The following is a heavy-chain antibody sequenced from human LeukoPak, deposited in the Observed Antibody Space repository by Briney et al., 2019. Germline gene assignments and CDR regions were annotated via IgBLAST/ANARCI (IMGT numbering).Heavy chain of an antibody. CDR2: IKEDGSQK. J-gene: IGHJ3*01. CDR3: WGARGRFTNYCGGFDY. CDR1: GFTFSTYW. D-gene: IGHD2-21*01. Sequence: PGGSLRLSCAASGFTFSTYWMSWVRQAPGKGLEWVANIKEDGSQKYYVDSVKGRFTISRDNAKNSLYLQMNSLRAEDTAVYYCWGARGRFTNYCGGFDYWGQGTMVNVFS. V-gene: IGHV3-7*02.